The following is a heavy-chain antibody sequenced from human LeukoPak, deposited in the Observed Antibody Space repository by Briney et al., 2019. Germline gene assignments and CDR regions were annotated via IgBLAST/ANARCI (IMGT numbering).Heavy chain of an antibody. V-gene: IGHV4-30-4*01. J-gene: IGHJ4*02. Sequence: SQTLSLTCTVSGGSIRSGDYYWSWIRQPPGKGLEWIGYIYYSGSTYYNPSLKSRVTISVDTSKNQFSLKLSSVTAADTAVYYCARVFTGYYDSSGYYFPDYFDCWGQGTLVTVSS. CDR2: IYYSGST. CDR3: ARVFTGYYDSSGYYFPDYFDC. D-gene: IGHD3-22*01. CDR1: GGSIRSGDYY.